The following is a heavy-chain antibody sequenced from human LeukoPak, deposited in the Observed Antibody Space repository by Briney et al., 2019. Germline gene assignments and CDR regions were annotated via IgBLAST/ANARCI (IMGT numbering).Heavy chain of an antibody. CDR1: GYTFTSYY. CDR2: INSSGGST. Sequence: ASVKVSCKASGYTFTSYYMHWVRQAPGQGLEWMGIINSSGGSTSYAQKFQGRVTMTRDTSTSTVYMELSSLRSEDTAVYYCARDNSMHERGWWFDPWGQGTLVTVSS. CDR3: ARDNSMHERGWWFDP. D-gene: IGHD4-23*01. J-gene: IGHJ5*02. V-gene: IGHV1-46*01.